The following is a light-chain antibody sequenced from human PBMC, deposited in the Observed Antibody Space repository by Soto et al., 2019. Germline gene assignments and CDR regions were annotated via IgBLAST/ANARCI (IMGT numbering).Light chain of an antibody. Sequence: QSALTQPASVSGSPGQSITISCTGTNSDIGGYNYVSWYQQHPGKAPKLMIYDVSNRPSGVSYRFYGSKSCNTASLTTSGLQAEDEADYYGSSYTSRSTLGVFGGGTKLTVL. J-gene: IGLJ2*01. CDR1: NSDIGGYNY. V-gene: IGLV2-14*03. CDR2: DVS. CDR3: SSYTSRSTLGV.